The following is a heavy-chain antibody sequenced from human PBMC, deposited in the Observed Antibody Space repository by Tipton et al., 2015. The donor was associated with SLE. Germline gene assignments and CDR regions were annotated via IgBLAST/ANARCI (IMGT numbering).Heavy chain of an antibody. V-gene: IGHV4-38-2*02. CDR2: IYHSGST. J-gene: IGHJ4*02. D-gene: IGHD3/OR15-3a*01. CDR3: AREGGLGSPFDY. Sequence: TLSLTCTVSGGSISSHYWGWIRQPPGKGLEWIGSIYHSGSTYYNPSLKSRVTISVDTSRNQFSLKLSSVTAADTAVYYCAREGGLGSPFDYWGQGTLVTVSS. CDR1: GGSISSHY.